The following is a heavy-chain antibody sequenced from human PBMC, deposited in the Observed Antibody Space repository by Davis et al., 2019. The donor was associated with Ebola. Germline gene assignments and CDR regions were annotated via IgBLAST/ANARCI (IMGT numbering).Heavy chain of an antibody. CDR3: AKDTHIQLWIPFDY. CDR1: GFTFSNYW. V-gene: IGHV3-23*01. D-gene: IGHD5-18*01. Sequence: GESLKISCAASGFTFSNYWMTWVRQAPGKGLEWVSAISGSGGSTYYADSVKGRFTISRDNSKNTLYLQMNSLRAEDTAVYYCAKDTHIQLWIPFDYWGQGTLVTVSS. CDR2: ISGSGGST. J-gene: IGHJ4*02.